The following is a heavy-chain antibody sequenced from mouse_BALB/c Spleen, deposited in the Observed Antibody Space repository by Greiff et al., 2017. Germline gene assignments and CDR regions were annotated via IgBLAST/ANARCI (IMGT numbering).Heavy chain of an antibody. CDR1: GYTFTSYV. J-gene: IGHJ2*01. D-gene: IGHD1-1*01. Sequence: VQLQQSGPELVKPGASVKMSCKASGYTFTSYVMHWVKQKPGQGLEWIGYINPYNDGTKYNEKFKGKATLTSDKSSSTAYMELSSLTSEDSAVYYCARYYYSSSYYFDYWGQGTTLTVSS. CDR3: ARYYYSSSYYFDY. CDR2: INPYNDGT. V-gene: IGHV1-14*01.